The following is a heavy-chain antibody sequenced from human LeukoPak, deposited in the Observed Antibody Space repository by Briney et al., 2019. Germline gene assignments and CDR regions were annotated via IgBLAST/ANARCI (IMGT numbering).Heavy chain of an antibody. CDR1: GYTFTGYY. CDR2: IIPNSGGT. J-gene: IGHJ5*02. CDR3: ARKAVRGVIGGKFDP. D-gene: IGHD3-10*01. V-gene: IGHV1-2*02. Sequence: ASVKVSCKASGYTFTGYYMHWVRQAPGQGLEWMGWIIPNSGGTNYAQKFQGRVTMTRDTSISTAYMELSRLRSDDTAVYYCARKAVRGVIGGKFDPWGQGTLVTVSS.